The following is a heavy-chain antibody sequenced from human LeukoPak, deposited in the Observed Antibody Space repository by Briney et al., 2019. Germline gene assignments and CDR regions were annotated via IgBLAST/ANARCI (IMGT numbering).Heavy chain of an antibody. CDR3: ASSPITMIVVVITKTHTWFDP. CDR1: GYSIRTGYY. J-gene: IGHJ5*02. CDR2: IYYSGST. Sequence: SETLSLTCGVSGYSIRTGYYWGWIRQPPGKGLEWIGSIYYSGSTYYNPSLKSRVTISVDTSKNQFSLKLSSVTAADTAVYYCASSPITMIVVVITKTHTWFDPWGQGTLVTVSS. D-gene: IGHD3-22*01. V-gene: IGHV4-38-2*01.